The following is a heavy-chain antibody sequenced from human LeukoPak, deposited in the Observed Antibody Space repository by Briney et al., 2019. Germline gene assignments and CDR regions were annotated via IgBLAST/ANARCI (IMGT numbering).Heavy chain of an antibody. Sequence: GGSLRLSCAASGLTFSSYGMHWVRQAPGKGLEWVANIKKDGSEKYYVDSVKGRFTISRDNAKTSLYLQMISLRAEDTAVYYCARHLSGVTGYTYGRGIDYWGQGTLVTVSS. CDR3: ARHLSGVTGYTYGRGIDY. CDR2: IKKDGSEK. D-gene: IGHD5-18*01. CDR1: GLTFSSYG. J-gene: IGHJ4*02. V-gene: IGHV3-7*01.